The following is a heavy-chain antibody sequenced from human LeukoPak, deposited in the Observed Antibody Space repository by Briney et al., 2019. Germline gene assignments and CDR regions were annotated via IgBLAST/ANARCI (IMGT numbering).Heavy chain of an antibody. V-gene: IGHV3-30-3*01. CDR2: ISYDGSNK. Sequence: PGRSLRLSCAASGFTFSSYAMHWVRQAPGKGLEWVAVISYDGSNKYYADSVKGRFTISRDNSKNTLYLQMNSLRAEDTAVYYCARDKSGPGIAVTTLGYWGQGTLVTVSS. CDR1: GFTFSSYA. D-gene: IGHD6-19*01. J-gene: IGHJ4*02. CDR3: ARDKSGPGIAVTTLGY.